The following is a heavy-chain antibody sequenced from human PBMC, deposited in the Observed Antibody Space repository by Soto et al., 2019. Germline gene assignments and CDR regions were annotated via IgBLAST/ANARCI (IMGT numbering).Heavy chain of an antibody. J-gene: IGHJ4*02. CDR1: EFTFSAYW. Sequence: EVQLVESGGGLVQPGESLRLSCAASEFTFSAYWMSWVRQAPGKGPEWVANIKEDGTEKYYVESVKGRFTISRDNAENSLSLQMNSLRVEDTAVYYCAREGEPYRYGCRKCGAYDYWGQGTLVSVSS. D-gene: IGHD1-26*01. CDR2: IKEDGTEK. CDR3: AREGEPYRYGCRKCGAYDY. V-gene: IGHV3-7*01.